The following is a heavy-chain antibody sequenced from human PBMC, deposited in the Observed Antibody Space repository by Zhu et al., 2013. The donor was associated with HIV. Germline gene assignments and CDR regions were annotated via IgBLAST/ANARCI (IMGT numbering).Heavy chain of an antibody. CDR2: IVVGSGNT. J-gene: IGHJ5*02. D-gene: IGHD4-17*01. V-gene: IGHV1-58*01. CDR3: ARDYGDYSRTSWFDP. CDR1: GFTFTSSA. Sequence: QLVQSGPEVKKPGTSVKVSCKASGFTFTSSAVQWVRQARGQRLEWIGWIVVGSGNTNYAQKFQERVTITRDMSTSTAYMELSSLRSEDTAVYYCARDYGDYSRTSWFDPGAREPWSPSPQ.